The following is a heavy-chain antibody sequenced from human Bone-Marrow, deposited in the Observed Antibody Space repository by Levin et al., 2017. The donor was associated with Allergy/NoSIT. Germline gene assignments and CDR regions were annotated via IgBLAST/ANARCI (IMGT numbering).Heavy chain of an antibody. CDR2: INHSGST. D-gene: IGHD6-6*01. J-gene: IGHJ4*02. CDR1: GGSFSGYY. Sequence: TSETLSLTCAVYGGSFSGYYWSWIRQPPGKGLEWIGEINHSGSTNYNPSLKSRVTISVDTSKNQFSLKLSSVTAADTAVYYCARGREYSSRFDYWGQGTLVTVSS. V-gene: IGHV4-34*01. CDR3: ARGREYSSRFDY.